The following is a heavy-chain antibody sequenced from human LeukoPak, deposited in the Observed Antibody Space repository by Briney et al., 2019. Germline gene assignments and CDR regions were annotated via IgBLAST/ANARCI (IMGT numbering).Heavy chain of an antibody. D-gene: IGHD6-19*01. J-gene: IGHJ4*02. Sequence: SETLSLTCTVSGGSISSSSYYWGWIRQPPGKGLERIGSIYYSGSTYYNPSLKSRVAISVDTSKNQFSLKLSSVTAADTAVYYCARGYSSGWYGTGFDYWGQGTLVTVSS. CDR2: IYYSGST. CDR3: ARGYSSGWYGTGFDY. CDR1: GGSISSSSYY. V-gene: IGHV4-39*01.